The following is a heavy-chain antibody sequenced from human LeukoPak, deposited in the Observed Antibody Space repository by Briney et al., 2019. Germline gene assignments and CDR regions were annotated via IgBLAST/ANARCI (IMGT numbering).Heavy chain of an antibody. Sequence: SETLSLTCTVTGGSISSYYWSWIRQPPGKGLEWIGYIYYTGSTNYNPSLKSRVTISVDTSKNQFSLKLSSVTAADTAVYYCARRVAAVGLYWYFDLWGRGTLVTVSS. CDR1: GGSISSYY. D-gene: IGHD6-13*01. V-gene: IGHV4-59*08. CDR3: ARRVAAVGLYWYFDL. J-gene: IGHJ2*01. CDR2: IYYTGST.